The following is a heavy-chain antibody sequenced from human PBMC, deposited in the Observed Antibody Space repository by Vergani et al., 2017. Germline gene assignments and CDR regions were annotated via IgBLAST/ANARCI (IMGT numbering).Heavy chain of an antibody. V-gene: IGHV1-18*01. CDR2: ISPYNGNT. D-gene: IGHD3-22*01. J-gene: IGHJ4*02. CDR3: TRGWYYDSIAYWAY. CDR1: GYTFISYG. Sequence: QVQLVQSGAEVKKPGASVKVSCKASGYTFISYGISWVRQAPGQGLEWMGWISPYNGNTNYAQKLQGRVTMTTDTSTSTAYMELSSLRSEDTAVYYCTRGWYYDSIAYWAYWGQGTLVTVSS.